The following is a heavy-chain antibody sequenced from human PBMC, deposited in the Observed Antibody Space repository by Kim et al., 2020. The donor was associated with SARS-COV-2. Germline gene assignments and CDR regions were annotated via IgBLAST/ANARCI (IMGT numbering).Heavy chain of an antibody. J-gene: IGHJ6*02. V-gene: IGHV3-23*01. CDR1: GFTFSSYA. Sequence: GGSLRLSCAASGFTFSSYAMSWVRQAPGKGLEWVAAIRCSGSSKYYADSVKGRFTISRDNSKNTLYLQMNSLTAEDTAVYYCAKGGDLNRFYYGTDVWGQGTMVTVSS. CDR3: AKGGDLNRFYYGTDV. CDR2: IRCSGSSK. D-gene: IGHD3-16*01.